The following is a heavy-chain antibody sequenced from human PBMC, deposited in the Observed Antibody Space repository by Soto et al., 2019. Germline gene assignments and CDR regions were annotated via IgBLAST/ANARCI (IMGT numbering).Heavy chain of an antibody. CDR2: IIPILGIA. CDR1: GGTFSSYT. CDR3: ASVDTAMGHFDY. J-gene: IGHJ4*02. Sequence: SVKVSCKASGGTFSSYTISWVRQAPGQGLEWMGRIIPILGIANYAQKFQGRVTITADKSTSTAYMELSSLRSEDTAVYYCASVDTAMGHFDYWGQGTLVTVSS. V-gene: IGHV1-69*02. D-gene: IGHD5-18*01.